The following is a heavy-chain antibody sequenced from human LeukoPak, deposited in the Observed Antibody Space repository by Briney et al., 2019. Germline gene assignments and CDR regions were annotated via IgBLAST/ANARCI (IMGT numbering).Heavy chain of an antibody. CDR1: GGSISSSS. D-gene: IGHD6-6*01. CDR2: ISSSSSYI. Sequence: PSETLSLTCTVSGGSISSSSYYWGWIRQAPGKGLEWVSSISSSSSYIYYADSVKGRFTISRDNAKNSLYLQMNSLRAEDTAVYYCASGSSSSWYWGQGTLVTVSS. J-gene: IGHJ4*02. V-gene: IGHV3-21*01. CDR3: ASGSSSSWY.